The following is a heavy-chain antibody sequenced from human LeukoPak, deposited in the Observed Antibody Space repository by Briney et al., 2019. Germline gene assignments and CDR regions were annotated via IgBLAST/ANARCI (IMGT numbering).Heavy chain of an antibody. CDR2: IKQDGSEK. CDR3: AELGITMIRGV. V-gene: IGHV3-7*01. D-gene: IGHD3-10*01. CDR1: GFTFSSYW. Sequence: GGTLRLSCAASGFTFSSYWVSWVRQAPGKGLERVANIKQDGSEKYYVDSVKGRFTISRDNAKNSLYLQMNSLRAEDTAVYYCAELGITMIRGVWGKGTTVTISS. J-gene: IGHJ6*04.